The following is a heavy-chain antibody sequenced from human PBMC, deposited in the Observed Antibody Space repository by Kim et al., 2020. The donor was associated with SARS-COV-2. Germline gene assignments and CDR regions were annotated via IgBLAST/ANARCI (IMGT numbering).Heavy chain of an antibody. Sequence: GGSLRLSCAVSGCTFTNYAMSWVRQAPGKGLEWVSGLSGSGYSTYYADSVKGRFTISRDNSKDTLYLQMNSLRDEDTAVYFCAKGTKLLDYWGQGTLVTVSS. V-gene: IGHV3-23*01. CDR1: GCTFTNYA. CDR2: LSGSGYST. CDR3: AKGTKLLDY. J-gene: IGHJ4*02. D-gene: IGHD2-8*01.